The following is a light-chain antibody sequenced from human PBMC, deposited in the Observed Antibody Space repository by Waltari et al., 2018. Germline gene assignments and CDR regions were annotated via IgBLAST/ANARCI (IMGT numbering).Light chain of an antibody. V-gene: IGKV2-28*01. J-gene: IGKJ1*01. CDR1: QSLLHSNGYTF. Sequence: EIVMTQSPLSLPVTPGEPASVSCRSSQSLLHSNGYTFLDWYVQKPGHSPQLLIYMVSNRASGVPDRFSGSGSGTDFTLEISRVEAEDVGVYYCMQARQTPWTFGQGTKVEIK. CDR3: MQARQTPWT. CDR2: MVS.